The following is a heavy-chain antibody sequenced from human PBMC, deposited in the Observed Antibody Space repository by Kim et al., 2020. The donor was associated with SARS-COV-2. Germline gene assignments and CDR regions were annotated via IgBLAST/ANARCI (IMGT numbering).Heavy chain of an antibody. CDR3: AKASYYDFWSNYHNYYGMDV. V-gene: IGHV3-30*18. J-gene: IGHJ6*02. CDR2: ISFDGTNK. CDR1: GFTFNTYG. Sequence: GVSLRLSCAASGFTFNTYGLHWVRQAPGKGLEWVAVISFDGTNKYYADSVKGRFTISRDNSKNTLDLLMHSLRAEDTAVYYCAKASYYDFWSNYHNYYGMDVWGQGTTVTVSS. D-gene: IGHD3-3*01.